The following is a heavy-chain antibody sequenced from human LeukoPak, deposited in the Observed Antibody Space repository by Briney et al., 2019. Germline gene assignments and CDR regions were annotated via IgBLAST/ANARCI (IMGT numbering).Heavy chain of an antibody. CDR3: ARWRGAQSEFEY. CDR1: GFTFSAYW. D-gene: IGHD3-3*01. Sequence: GGSLRLSCTASGFTFSAYWMTWVRQAPGKGLELVANIKGDGSQEEYVDSVKGRFTISRDNAKNSLYLQMISLSAEDTAVYYCARWRGAQSEFEYWGQGTLVTASS. J-gene: IGHJ4*02. CDR2: IKGDGSQE. V-gene: IGHV3-7*01.